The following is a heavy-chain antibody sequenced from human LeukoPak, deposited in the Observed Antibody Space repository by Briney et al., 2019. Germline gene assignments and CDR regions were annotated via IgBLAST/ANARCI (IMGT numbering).Heavy chain of an antibody. CDR3: ARRWNYGIYYSIDV. J-gene: IGHJ6*03. Sequence: SETLSLTCSVSTDSTNAYYWSWIRQSPGKGLEWIGHIYHSGSTDYNPSFKSRVAVSIDTPKKHLSLILTSVTAADTAVYYCARRWNYGIYYSIDVWGTGTTVTVSS. V-gene: IGHV4-59*12. D-gene: IGHD1-7*01. CDR2: IYHSGST. CDR1: TDSTNAYY.